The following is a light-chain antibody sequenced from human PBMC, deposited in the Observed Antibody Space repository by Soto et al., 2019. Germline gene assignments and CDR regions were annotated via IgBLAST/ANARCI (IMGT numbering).Light chain of an antibody. CDR3: QQYNNYSWT. CDR2: KAS. CDR1: QSISTW. Sequence: DTQMTQSPSTLSASVGDRVTITCRASQSISTWLAWYQQKPGKAPKLLIHKASSLESGVPSRFSGRGSGTEFTLTISSLQPDDFATYYCQQYNNYSWTFGQGTKVEIK. J-gene: IGKJ1*01. V-gene: IGKV1-5*03.